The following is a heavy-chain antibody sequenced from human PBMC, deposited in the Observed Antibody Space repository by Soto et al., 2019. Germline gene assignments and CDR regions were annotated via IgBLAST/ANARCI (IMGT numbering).Heavy chain of an antibody. J-gene: IGHJ4*02. CDR2: INGGNGNR. CDR1: GYTFSNYD. CDR3: ASARAYNWNHDY. D-gene: IGHD1-20*01. Sequence: ASVKVSCKASGYTFSNYDLHWVRQAPGQSLEWMGWINGGNGNRKYSQKFQGRVTITRDTSASTAYMELSSLGSEDTAVYYCASARAYNWNHDYWGQGTLVTVSS. V-gene: IGHV1-3*01.